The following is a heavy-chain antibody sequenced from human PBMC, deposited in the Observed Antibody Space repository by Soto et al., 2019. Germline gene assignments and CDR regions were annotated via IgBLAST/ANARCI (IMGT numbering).Heavy chain of an antibody. D-gene: IGHD4-17*01. CDR2: ISYDGSNK. CDR1: GFTFSSYA. CDR3: ATDYVGYFDY. V-gene: IGHV3-30-3*01. J-gene: IGHJ4*02. Sequence: GGSLRLSCAASGFTFSSYAMHWVRQAPGKGLEWVAVISYDGSNKYYADSVKGRFTISRDNSKNTLYLQMNSLRAEDTAVYYCATDYVGYFDYWGQGTPVTVPS.